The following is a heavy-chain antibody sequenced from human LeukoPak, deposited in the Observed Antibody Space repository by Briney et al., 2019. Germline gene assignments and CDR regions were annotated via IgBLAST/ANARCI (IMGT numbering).Heavy chain of an antibody. D-gene: IGHD5-12*01. CDR1: GFTFSSYA. CDR2: VTGNGDNT. J-gene: IGHJ4*02. V-gene: IGHV3-23*01. Sequence: GGSLRLSCAASGFTFSSYAMSWVRQAPGKGLEWVSSVTGNGDNTFHADSVKGRFTISRDNSKNMLYLQINSLRAEDTAVYYCARYRNYFEALHRSYWGQGTLVTVSS. CDR3: ARYRNYFEALHRSY.